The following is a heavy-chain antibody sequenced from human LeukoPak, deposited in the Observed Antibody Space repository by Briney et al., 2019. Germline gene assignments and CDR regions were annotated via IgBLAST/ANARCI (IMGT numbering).Heavy chain of an antibody. V-gene: IGHV3-7*03. CDR2: IKQGGGEM. Sequence: GESLRLSCVASGFTFGSYWMSWVRQAPGKGLEWVGTIKQGGGEMYYVDSVKGRFTISRDDARSSLYLQMNSLRAEDTAMYYCARGLNLDYRGQGTLVTVSS. CDR3: ARGLNLDY. D-gene: IGHD1-1*01. CDR1: GFTFGSYW. J-gene: IGHJ4*02.